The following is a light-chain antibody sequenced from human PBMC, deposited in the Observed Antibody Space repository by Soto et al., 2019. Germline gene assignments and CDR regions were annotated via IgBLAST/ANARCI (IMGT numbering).Light chain of an antibody. V-gene: IGLV4-69*01. CDR1: SGYSTYA. Sequence: QPVLTQSPSASASLGASVKLTCTLSSGYSTYAIAWHQQQSEKGPRFLMKINYDGTHSKGDGFFDRFSGSSSGAERHLTISSLQSEDEADYYCHSLGTGIQVFGGGTKLTVL. J-gene: IGLJ3*02. CDR2: INYDGTH. CDR3: HSLGTGIQV.